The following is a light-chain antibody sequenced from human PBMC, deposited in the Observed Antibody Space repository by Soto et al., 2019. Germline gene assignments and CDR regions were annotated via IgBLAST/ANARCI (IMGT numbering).Light chain of an antibody. J-gene: IGKJ2*01. CDR2: AAS. CDR1: QSINIY. CDR3: PPSYRSPYT. V-gene: IGKV1-39*01. Sequence: IQLTQSPSSLSASVGDRVTVTCRASQSINIYLNWYQQKPGKAPTLLIYAASSLQSGVPSRFRGGGSRTDFTLNNSSLQTEELGTYLRPPSYRSPYTFGQGTKLEI.